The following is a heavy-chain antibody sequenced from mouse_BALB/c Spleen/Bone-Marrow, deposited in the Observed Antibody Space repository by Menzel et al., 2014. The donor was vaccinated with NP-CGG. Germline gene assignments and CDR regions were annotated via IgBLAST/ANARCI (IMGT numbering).Heavy chain of an antibody. Sequence: LQQSGPGLVQPSQSLFITCTVSGFSVISYGVHWVRQPPGKGLEWLGVIWSGGSTDYNAAFIFRLSISKDNSKSQVFFKMNSLQADDTAIYYCARNDYGNPHYAMDYWGQGTSVTVSS. CDR2: IWSGGST. V-gene: IGHV2-4*02. D-gene: IGHD2-1*01. CDR1: GFSVISYG. CDR3: ARNDYGNPHYAMDY. J-gene: IGHJ4*01.